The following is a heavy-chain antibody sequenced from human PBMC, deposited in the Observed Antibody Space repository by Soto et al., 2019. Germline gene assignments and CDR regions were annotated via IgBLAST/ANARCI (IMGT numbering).Heavy chain of an antibody. CDR3: ARDSGYGDPFDY. V-gene: IGHV4-59*01. D-gene: IGHD4-17*01. CDR1: GGYISPYY. J-gene: IGHJ4*02. Sequence: SETLSLTCTVSGGYISPYYWSWIRQPPGKGLEWIGYIFYSGNTNYNPSLRSRVTISVDTSKNQFSLKLSSVTAADTAVYYCARDSGYGDPFDYWGQGTLVTSPQ. CDR2: IFYSGNT.